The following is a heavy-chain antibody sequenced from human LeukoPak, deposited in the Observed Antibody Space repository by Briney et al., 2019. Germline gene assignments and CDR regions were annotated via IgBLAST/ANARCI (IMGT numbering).Heavy chain of an antibody. CDR1: GFTVSSNC. V-gene: IGHV3-53*01. CDR2: IYSGGST. J-gene: IGHJ4*02. Sequence: GGSLRLSCAASGFTVSSNCMSWVRKAPGKGLEWVSVIYSGGSTYYADSVKGRFTISRDNSKDTLYLQMNSLRAEDTAVYYCARDSPYYYDSSGYFFNWGQGTLVTVSS. CDR3: ARDSPYYYDSSGYFFN. D-gene: IGHD3-22*01.